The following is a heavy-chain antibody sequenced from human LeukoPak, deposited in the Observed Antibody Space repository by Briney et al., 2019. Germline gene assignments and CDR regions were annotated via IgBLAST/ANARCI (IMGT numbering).Heavy chain of an antibody. V-gene: IGHV3-74*01. CDR2: VNNDGSST. J-gene: IGHJ4*02. CDR1: GFTFSTYW. CDR3: ARDLNDLLQNYRSTWYPADY. Sequence: GGSLRLSCAASGFTFSTYWMNWVRQAPGKGLVWVSRVNNDGSSTSYADSVKGRFTISRDNTKNTLYLQMDSLRAEDTAVYYCARDLNDLLQNYRSTWYPADYWGQGTLVTVSS. D-gene: IGHD6-13*01.